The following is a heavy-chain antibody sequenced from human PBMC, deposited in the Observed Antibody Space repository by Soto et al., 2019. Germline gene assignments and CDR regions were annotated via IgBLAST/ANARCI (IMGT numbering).Heavy chain of an antibody. CDR1: GGSISSGDYY. Sequence: PSETLSLTCTVSGGSISSGDYYWSWIRQPPGKGLEWIGYIYYSGSTYYNPSLKSRVTISVDTSKNQFSLKLSSVTAADTAVYYCARSKRDSSGYYPNWFDPWGQGTMVTVSS. CDR3: ARSKRDSSGYYPNWFDP. D-gene: IGHD3-22*01. V-gene: IGHV4-30-4*01. CDR2: IYYSGST. J-gene: IGHJ5*02.